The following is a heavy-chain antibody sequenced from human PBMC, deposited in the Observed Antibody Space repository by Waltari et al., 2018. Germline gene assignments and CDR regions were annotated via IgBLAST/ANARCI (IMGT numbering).Heavy chain of an antibody. V-gene: IGHV3-23*04. Sequence: EVQLVESGGGVVQPGGSLRRSCAASGFTFSSYAMSWVRQAPGKGLEWVAAFRGTVGRQYYADSVTGRFTISGATSKNKLYLQMTSLRGEDPAVYYGAKASRGGNSWGQGTLVTVSS. CDR3: AKASRGGNS. D-gene: IGHD3-16*01. CDR2: FRGTVGRQ. J-gene: IGHJ4*02. CDR1: GFTFSSYA.